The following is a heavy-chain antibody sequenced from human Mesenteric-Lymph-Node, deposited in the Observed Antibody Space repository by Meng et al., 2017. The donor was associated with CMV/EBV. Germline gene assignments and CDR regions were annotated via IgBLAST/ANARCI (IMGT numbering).Heavy chain of an antibody. CDR3: VRGGYCSSANCYPFDS. CDR1: GYTFISYD. Sequence: ASVKVSCKASGYTFISYDINWVRQATGQGLEWMGWMNPNSGNTGYAQKFQGRVSMTSSTSLSTAYMELSSLRSEDTAVYYCVRGGYCSSANCYPFDSWGRGTLVTVSS. V-gene: IGHV1-8*01. J-gene: IGHJ4*02. D-gene: IGHD2-2*01. CDR2: MNPNSGNT.